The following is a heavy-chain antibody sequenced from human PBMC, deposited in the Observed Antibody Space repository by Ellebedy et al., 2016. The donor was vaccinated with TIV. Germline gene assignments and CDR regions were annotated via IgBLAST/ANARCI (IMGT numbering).Heavy chain of an antibody. D-gene: IGHD6-13*01. CDR1: GFTFGSYA. Sequence: GGSLRLXCAASGFTFGSYAMSWVRQTPGKGLEWVSTLTGSSSKTYYADSVKGRFTISRDDSRNTLYMQMNSLRDEDTAVYYCAKGFRPFSSSTSYSAFDVWGQGTTVTVSS. CDR2: LTGSSSKT. J-gene: IGHJ3*01. CDR3: AKGFRPFSSSTSYSAFDV. V-gene: IGHV3-23*01.